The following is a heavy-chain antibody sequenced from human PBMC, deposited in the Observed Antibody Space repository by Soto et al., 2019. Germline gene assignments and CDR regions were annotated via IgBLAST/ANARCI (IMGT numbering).Heavy chain of an antibody. CDR1: GGTFSSYA. D-gene: IGHD3-22*01. J-gene: IGHJ3*02. V-gene: IGHV1-69*12. Sequence: QVQLVQSGAEVKKPGSSVKVSCKASGGTFSSYAISWVRQAPGQGLEWMGGIIPIFGTANYAQKFQGRVTITADESTSTAYMELSSLGSEDTAVYYCARGYYDSSGTPDDAFDIWGQGTMVTVSS. CDR3: ARGYYDSSGTPDDAFDI. CDR2: IIPIFGTA.